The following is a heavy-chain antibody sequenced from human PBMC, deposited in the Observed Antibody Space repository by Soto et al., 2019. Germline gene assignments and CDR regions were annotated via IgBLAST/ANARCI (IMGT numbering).Heavy chain of an antibody. J-gene: IGHJ4*02. Sequence: ESGGNLVKPGGSLRLSCAASGFTFSNAWMSWVRQAPGKGLEWVGRIKSKSGGGTIDYAAPVKGRFTMSRDDSRNTVYLEMNFLKIEDTAVYFCTTFDFGELGYWGQGTLVTVSS. CDR3: TTFDFGELGY. CDR1: GFTFSNAW. CDR2: IKSKSGGGTI. V-gene: IGHV3-15*01. D-gene: IGHD3-10*01.